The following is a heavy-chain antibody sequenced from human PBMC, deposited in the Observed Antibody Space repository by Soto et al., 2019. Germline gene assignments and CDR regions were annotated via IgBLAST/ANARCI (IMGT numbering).Heavy chain of an antibody. Sequence: LGESLKISCKGSGYSFTSYWISWVRQMPGKGLEWMGRIDPSDSYTNYSPSFQGHVTISADKSISTAYLQWSSLKASDTAMYYCARSYYYGSGRYYFDYWGQGTLVTVSS. CDR3: ARSYYYGSGRYYFDY. D-gene: IGHD3-10*01. CDR1: GYSFTSYW. CDR2: IDPSDSYT. V-gene: IGHV5-10-1*01. J-gene: IGHJ4*02.